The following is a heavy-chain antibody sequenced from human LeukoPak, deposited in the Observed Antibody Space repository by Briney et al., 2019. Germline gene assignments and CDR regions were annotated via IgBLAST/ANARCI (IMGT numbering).Heavy chain of an antibody. CDR2: VSPPGGGT. CDR3: ARDLAWGAFDY. D-gene: IGHD7-27*01. Sequence: GGSLRLSCAASGFTFSSYEMNWVRQAPGKGLEWLSGVSPPGGGTYYADSVKGRFTISRDDSKNTLSLQMNSLRVEDTAVYYCARDLAWGAFDYWGQGTLVTVSS. CDR1: GFTFSSYE. V-gene: IGHV3-23*01. J-gene: IGHJ4*02.